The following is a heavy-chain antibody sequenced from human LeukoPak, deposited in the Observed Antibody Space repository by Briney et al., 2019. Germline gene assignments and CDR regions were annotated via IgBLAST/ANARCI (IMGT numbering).Heavy chain of an antibody. CDR2: ISAYNGNT. Sequence: GASVKVSCKASGYTFTSYGISWVRQAPGQGLEWMGWISAYNGNTNYAQKLQGRVTMTTDTSTSTAYMELRSLRSDDTAVYYCARAITIFGVVIPPYMDVWGKGTTVTVSS. CDR1: GYTFTSYG. J-gene: IGHJ6*03. D-gene: IGHD3-3*01. V-gene: IGHV1-18*01. CDR3: ARAITIFGVVIPPYMDV.